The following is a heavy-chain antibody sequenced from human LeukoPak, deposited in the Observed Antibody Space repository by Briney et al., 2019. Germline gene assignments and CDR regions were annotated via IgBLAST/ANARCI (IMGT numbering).Heavy chain of an antibody. D-gene: IGHD3-3*01. V-gene: IGHV4-34*01. CDR2: INHSGST. CDR3: ARGAVVLRFLEWLPTLGYYYMDV. Sequence: NPSETLSLTCAVYGGSFSGYYWSWIRQPPGKGLEWIGEINHSGSTNYNPSLKSRVTISVDTSKNQFSLKLSSVTAADTAVYYCARGAVVLRFLEWLPTLGYYYMDVWGKGTTVTVSS. CDR1: GGSFSGYY. J-gene: IGHJ6*03.